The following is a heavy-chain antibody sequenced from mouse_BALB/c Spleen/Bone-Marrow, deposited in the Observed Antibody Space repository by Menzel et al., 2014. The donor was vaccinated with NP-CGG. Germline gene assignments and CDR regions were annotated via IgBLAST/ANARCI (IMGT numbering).Heavy chain of an antibody. CDR3: ARGYYGSSLVY. Sequence: VQGVESGAERAKPGASVKMSCKASGYTFTSYWMHWVKQRPGQGLEWIGYINPSTGYTEYNQKFKDKATLTADKSSSTAYMQLSSLTSEDSAVYYCARGYYGSSLVYWGQGTLVTVSA. V-gene: IGHV1-7*01. CDR2: INPSTGYT. J-gene: IGHJ3*01. D-gene: IGHD1-1*01. CDR1: GYTFTSYW.